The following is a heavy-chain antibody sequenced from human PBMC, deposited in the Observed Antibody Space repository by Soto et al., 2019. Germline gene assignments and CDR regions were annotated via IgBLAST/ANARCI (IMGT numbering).Heavy chain of an antibody. V-gene: IGHV3-48*03. CDR2: ISSSGSTI. CDR1: GFTFSSYE. CDR3: AREGSIVVVPALIRLPMDV. Sequence: GGSLRLSCAASGFTFSSYEMNWVRQAPGKGLEWVSYISSSGSTIYYADSVKGRFTISRDNAKNSLYLQMNSLRAEDTAVYYCAREGSIVVVPALIRLPMDVWGQGTTVTVSS. J-gene: IGHJ6*02. D-gene: IGHD2-2*01.